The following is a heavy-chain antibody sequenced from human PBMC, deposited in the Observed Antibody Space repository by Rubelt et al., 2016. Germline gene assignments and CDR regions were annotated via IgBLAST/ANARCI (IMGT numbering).Heavy chain of an antibody. CDR1: GGSISSYY. V-gene: IGHV4-59*01. D-gene: IGHD3-3*01. J-gene: IGHJ4*02. CDR3: AGGITIFGVASRYFDY. Sequence: QVQLQESGPGLVKPSETLSLTCTVSGGSISSYYWSWIRQPPGKGLEWIGYIYYSGSTNYNPSPKSRVTISVDTSKNQFSLKLSSVTAADTAVYYCAGGITIFGVASRYFDYWGQGTLVTVSS. CDR2: IYYSGST.